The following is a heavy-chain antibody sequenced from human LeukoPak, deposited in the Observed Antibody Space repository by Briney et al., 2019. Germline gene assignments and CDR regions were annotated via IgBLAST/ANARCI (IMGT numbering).Heavy chain of an antibody. D-gene: IGHD3-22*01. CDR3: ARGLSSSGYYPWFDY. CDR1: GGSFSGYY. Sequence: PSETLSLTCAVYGGSFSGYYWSWIRQPPGKGLEWIGEINHSGSTNYNPSLKSRVTISVDTSKNQFSLKLSSVTAADTAVYYCARGLSSSGYYPWFDYWGQGTLVTVSS. V-gene: IGHV4-34*01. J-gene: IGHJ4*02. CDR2: INHSGST.